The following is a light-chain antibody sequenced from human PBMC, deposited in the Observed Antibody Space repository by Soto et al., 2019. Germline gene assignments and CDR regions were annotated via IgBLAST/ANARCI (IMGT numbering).Light chain of an antibody. CDR3: QQYNHYSWT. CDR1: QSISSY. Sequence: DIQMTQSPSSLSASVGDRVTITCRASQSISSYLNWYQQKPGKAPKLLIYDASTLESGVPSRFSGSGSGTEFTLTIRGLQPGDFATYYCQQYNHYSWTFGQGTKVDIK. J-gene: IGKJ1*01. V-gene: IGKV1-5*01. CDR2: DAS.